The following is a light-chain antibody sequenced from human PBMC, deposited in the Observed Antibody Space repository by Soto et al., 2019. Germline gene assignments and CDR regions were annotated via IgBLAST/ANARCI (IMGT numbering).Light chain of an antibody. CDR3: QQYGSSPPT. CDR1: QSVTNNY. Sequence: EIVLTQSPGTLSLSPGERATLSCRASQSVTNNYLAWYQRKPGQPPRLLIYGTSYRSTVIPRRFSGSGSGTDFTLTITRLEPEDFAVYYCQQYGSSPPTFGQGTKVEIK. V-gene: IGKV3-20*01. J-gene: IGKJ1*01. CDR2: GTS.